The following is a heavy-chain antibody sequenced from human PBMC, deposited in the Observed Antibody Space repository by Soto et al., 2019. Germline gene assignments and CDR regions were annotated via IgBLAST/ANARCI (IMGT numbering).Heavy chain of an antibody. Sequence: PGGSLRLSCAASGFTFDDYAMHWGRQAPGKGLEWVSLISWDGGSTYYADSVKGRFTISRDNSKNSLYLQMNSLRAEDTALYYCAKDSQDSNYFDYWGQGTLVTVSS. D-gene: IGHD4-4*01. CDR3: AKDSQDSNYFDY. CDR1: GFTFDDYA. V-gene: IGHV3-43D*04. CDR2: ISWDGGST. J-gene: IGHJ4*02.